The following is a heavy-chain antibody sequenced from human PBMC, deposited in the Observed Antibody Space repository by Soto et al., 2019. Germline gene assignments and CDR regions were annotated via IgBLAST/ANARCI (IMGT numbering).Heavy chain of an antibody. CDR3: ARGGGVGVAGSAAFDL. CDR2: INPATGAA. CDR1: GYPVTAYY. V-gene: IGHV1-2*02. D-gene: IGHD3-3*01. J-gene: IGHJ3*01. Sequence: QLHLVQSGAVVKKPGASVTVSCSASGYPVTAYYMHWVRQAPGRGLEWMGGINPATGAAKYTQTFEGRVTMTRETSTSTVFMEPSGRKSEATAVFYCARGGGVGVAGSAAFDLWGQGTVVTVSS.